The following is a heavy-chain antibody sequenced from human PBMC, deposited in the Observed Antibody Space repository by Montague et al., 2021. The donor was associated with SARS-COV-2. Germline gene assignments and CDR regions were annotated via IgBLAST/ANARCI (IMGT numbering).Heavy chain of an antibody. Sequence: SLRLSCAASGFSFSRYAMSWVRRAPGKGLEWVSAISGSGGATYYXXSLKGRFIISRDSSKKTMFLQMNRLPPEDTAVYYCAKSAYYDIFNWFDPWGQGTLVTVSS. CDR3: AKSAYYDIFNWFDP. CDR1: GFSFSRYA. D-gene: IGHD3-9*01. J-gene: IGHJ5*02. V-gene: IGHV3-23*01. CDR2: ISGSGGAT.